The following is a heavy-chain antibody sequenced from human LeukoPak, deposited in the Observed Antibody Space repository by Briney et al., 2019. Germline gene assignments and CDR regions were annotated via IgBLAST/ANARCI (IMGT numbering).Heavy chain of an antibody. CDR1: GFTFRSYE. CDR3: ARSARLMKGVVEVTALDD. Sequence: GGSLRLSCAASGFTFRSYEMNWVRQAPGKGLEWIAYLSSSGGAFSYADSVKGRFTIARDNAKNSVYLEMNSLRADDTPVYYCARSARLMKGVVEVTALDDWGQGTLVTVSS. D-gene: IGHD3-3*01. CDR2: LSSSGGAF. J-gene: IGHJ4*02. V-gene: IGHV3-48*03.